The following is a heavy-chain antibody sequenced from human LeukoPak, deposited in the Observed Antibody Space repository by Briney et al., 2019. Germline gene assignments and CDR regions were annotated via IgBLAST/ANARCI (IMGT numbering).Heavy chain of an antibody. CDR1: GGSISSSNW. D-gene: IGHD5-24*01. J-gene: IGHJ6*02. V-gene: IGHV4-4*02. CDR2: IYHSGST. Sequence: SGTLSLTCAVSGGSISSSNWWSWVRQPPGKGLEWIGEIYHSGSTNYNPSLKSRVTISVDKSKNQFSLKLSSVTAADTAVYYCAREGRMRDSYYYYGMDVWGQGTTVTVSS. CDR3: AREGRMRDSYYYYGMDV.